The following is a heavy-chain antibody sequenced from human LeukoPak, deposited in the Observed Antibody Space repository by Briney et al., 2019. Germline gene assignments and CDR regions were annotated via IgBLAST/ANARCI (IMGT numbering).Heavy chain of an antibody. CDR1: DYSFSSHY. Sequence: SETLSLTCAVSDYSFSSHYWTWIRQPPGKGLEWIGYISYIGSTNYNPSSMSRVIISIDKSKNQFSLKLSSVTAADTAVYYCARDLVTVTKGFDIWGQGTMVSVSS. CDR3: ARDLVTVTKGFDI. J-gene: IGHJ3*02. D-gene: IGHD4-17*01. V-gene: IGHV4-59*11. CDR2: ISYIGST.